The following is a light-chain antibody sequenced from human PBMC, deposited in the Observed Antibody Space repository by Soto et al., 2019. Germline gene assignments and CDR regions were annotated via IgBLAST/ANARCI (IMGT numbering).Light chain of an antibody. Sequence: DIQMTHSPSSLSASVGDRVTITCRASQGMSNYLAWYQQKPGKVPKLLIYAASTLQSGVPSRFSGSGSGTDFTLTISSLQPEDVATYYCRTFGPGTKVDIK. V-gene: IGKV1-27*01. J-gene: IGKJ3*01. CDR2: AAS. CDR1: QGMSNY. CDR3: RT.